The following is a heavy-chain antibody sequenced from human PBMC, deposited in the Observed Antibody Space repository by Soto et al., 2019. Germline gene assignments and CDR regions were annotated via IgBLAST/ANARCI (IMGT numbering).Heavy chain of an antibody. CDR2: IYHTGST. D-gene: IGHD2-21*02. CDR1: VTSISSTFW. V-gene: IGHV4-4*02. Sequence: QVYLRESGPRMVRPSGTLSLTCAVSVTSISSTFWWTWVRQTPGKGLAWIGEIYHTGSTKYNPSLRGRVTMSVDKANNQFSLDLMSVTVADTAVYYCAALPPRIVVVTTDRPTWGQGTLVTVSS. J-gene: IGHJ5*02. CDR3: AALPPRIVVVTTDRPT.